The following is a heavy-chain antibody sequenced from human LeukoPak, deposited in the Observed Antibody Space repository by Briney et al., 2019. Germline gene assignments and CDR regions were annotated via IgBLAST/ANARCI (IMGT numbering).Heavy chain of an antibody. CDR3: AREKGAFDI. Sequence: ASVKVSCKASGGTFSSYAISWVRQAPGQGLEWMGRINPNSGGTNYAQKLQGRVTMTRDTSISTAYMELSRLRSDDTAVYYCAREKGAFDIWGQGTMVTVSS. V-gene: IGHV1-2*02. CDR1: GGTFSSYA. CDR2: INPNSGGT. J-gene: IGHJ3*02.